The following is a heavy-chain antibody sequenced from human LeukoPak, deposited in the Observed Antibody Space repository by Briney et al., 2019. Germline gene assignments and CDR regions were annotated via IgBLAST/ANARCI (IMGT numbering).Heavy chain of an antibody. CDR1: GYTFTGYY. Sequence: ASVRVSCKASGYTFTGYYTHWVRQAPGQGLEWMGWINPNSGGTNYAQKFQGRVTMTRDTSISTAYMELSRLRSDDTAVYYCARDLYCSGTSCTNWFDPWGQGTLVTVSS. J-gene: IGHJ5*02. CDR2: INPNSGGT. V-gene: IGHV1-2*02. CDR3: ARDLYCSGTSCTNWFDP. D-gene: IGHD2-2*01.